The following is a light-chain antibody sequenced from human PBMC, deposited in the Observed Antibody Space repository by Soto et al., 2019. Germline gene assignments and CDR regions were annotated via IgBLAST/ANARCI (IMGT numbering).Light chain of an antibody. Sequence: DIQMTQSPSSLSASVGDRITITCRASQGIGNALGWFQQKPGKAPKRLIYAASPLQSGVPSRFSGSGSGTEFTLTIRSLQPEDFATYYCLQPKSYPHTFGRGTKLEIK. CDR3: LQPKSYPHT. J-gene: IGKJ2*01. V-gene: IGKV1-17*01. CDR1: QGIGNA. CDR2: AAS.